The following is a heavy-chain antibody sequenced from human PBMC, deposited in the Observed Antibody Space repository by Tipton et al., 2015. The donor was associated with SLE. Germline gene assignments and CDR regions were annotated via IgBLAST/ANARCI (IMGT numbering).Heavy chain of an antibody. CDR1: GGSISSNKW. J-gene: IGHJ4*02. Sequence: TLSLTCVVSGGSISSNKWWNWVRQPPGKGLEWIGYIYYVGNTDYNPSLKSRVTILIDTSKNQFSLRLSSVTAADTAVYYCARTRSSTSPYFDYWGQGTLVTVSS. V-gene: IGHV4-4*02. CDR3: ARTRSSTSPYFDY. D-gene: IGHD2-2*01. CDR2: IYYVGNT.